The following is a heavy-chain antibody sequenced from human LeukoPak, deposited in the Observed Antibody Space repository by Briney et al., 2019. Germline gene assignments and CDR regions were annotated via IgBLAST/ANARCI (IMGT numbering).Heavy chain of an antibody. V-gene: IGHV1-69*06. CDR3: ARVSFGTQWLPSIDY. Sequence: SVKVSCKASGGTFSSYAISWVRQAPGQGLEWMGGIIPIFGTANYAQKFQGRVTITADKSTSTAYMELSSLRSEDTAVYYCARVSFGTQWLPSIDYWGQGTLVTVSS. CDR2: IIPIFGTA. CDR1: GGTFSSYA. D-gene: IGHD6-19*01. J-gene: IGHJ4*02.